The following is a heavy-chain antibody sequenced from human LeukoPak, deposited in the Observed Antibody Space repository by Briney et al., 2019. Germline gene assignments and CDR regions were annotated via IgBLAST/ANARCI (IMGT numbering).Heavy chain of an antibody. CDR3: ARPNSGSLDY. CDR1: GFTVSSNY. CDR2: IYSDGGT. Sequence: PGGSLRLSCAASGFTVSSNYMSWVRQAPGKGLEWVSVIYSDGGTYYADSVKGRFTISRDNSKNTLYLQMNSLRAEDTAVYYCARPNSGSLDYWGQGTLVTVSS. J-gene: IGHJ4*02. V-gene: IGHV3-53*01. D-gene: IGHD3-22*01.